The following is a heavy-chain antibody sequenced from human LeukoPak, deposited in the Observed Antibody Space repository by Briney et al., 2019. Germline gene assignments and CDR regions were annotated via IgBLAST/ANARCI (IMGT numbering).Heavy chain of an antibody. CDR1: GYTFTSYY. V-gene: IGHV1-46*03. CDR3: VSSSWSPRPLDY. D-gene: IGHD6-13*01. CDR2: INPSGGST. Sequence: ASVKVSCKASGYTFTSYYMHWVRQAPGQGLEWMGIINPSGGSTSYAQKFQGRVTMTRGTSTSTVYMELSSLRSEDTAVYYCVSSSWSPRPLDYWGQGTLVTVSS. J-gene: IGHJ4*02.